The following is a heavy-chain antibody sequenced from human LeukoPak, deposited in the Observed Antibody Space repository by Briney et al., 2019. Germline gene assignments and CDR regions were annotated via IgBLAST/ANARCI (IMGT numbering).Heavy chain of an antibody. CDR1: GFTFSSYG. D-gene: IGHD6-6*01. Sequence: GGSLRLSCAASGFTFSSYGMHWVRQAPGKGLEWVAFIRYDGSNKYYADSVKGRFTISRDNSKNTLYLQMNSLRAEDTAVYYCARDPGIINHSSSSDFDYWGQGTLVTVSS. CDR3: ARDPGIINHSSSSDFDY. V-gene: IGHV3-30*02. CDR2: IRYDGSNK. J-gene: IGHJ4*02.